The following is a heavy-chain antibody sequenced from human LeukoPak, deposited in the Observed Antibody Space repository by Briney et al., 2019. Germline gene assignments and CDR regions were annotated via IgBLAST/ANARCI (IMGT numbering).Heavy chain of an antibody. Sequence: SETLSLTCAVHGGSFSGYYWSWIRQPPGKGLEWIGEINHSGSTNYNPSLKSRVTISVDTSKNQFSLKLSSVTAADTAVYHCARGVPSYYGMDVWGQGTTVTVSS. CDR1: GGSFSGYY. CDR3: ARGVPSYYGMDV. V-gene: IGHV4-34*01. CDR2: INHSGST. J-gene: IGHJ6*02.